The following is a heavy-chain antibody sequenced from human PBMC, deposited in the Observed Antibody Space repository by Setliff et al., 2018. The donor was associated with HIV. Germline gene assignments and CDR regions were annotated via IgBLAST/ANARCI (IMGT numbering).Heavy chain of an antibody. CDR3: ARAYYDSVWGNDRYRFYYFDY. CDR2: MNPNRGNT. CDR1: GYTFSNYD. Sequence: ASVKVSCKASGYTFSNYDINWVRQATGQGLEWMGWMNPNRGNTGYAQNFQGRVTMTSDTSTSTVYMELSSLRFEDTAVYYCARAYYDSVWGNDRYRFYYFDYWGQGTLVTVSS. D-gene: IGHD3-16*02. J-gene: IGHJ4*02. V-gene: IGHV1-8*02.